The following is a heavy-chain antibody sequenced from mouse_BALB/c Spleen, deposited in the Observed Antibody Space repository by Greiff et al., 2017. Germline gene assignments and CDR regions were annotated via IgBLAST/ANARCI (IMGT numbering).Heavy chain of an antibody. V-gene: IGHV5-12-1*01. Sequence: VQLKESGGGLVKPGGSLKLSCAASGFAFSSYDMSWVRQTPEKRLEWVAYISSGGGSTYYPDTVKGRFTISRDNAKNTLYLQMSSLKSEDTAMYYCARHEAYYRYAWYFDVWGAGTTVTVSS. CDR2: ISSGGGST. D-gene: IGHD2-14*01. J-gene: IGHJ1*01. CDR3: ARHEAYYRYAWYFDV. CDR1: GFAFSSYD.